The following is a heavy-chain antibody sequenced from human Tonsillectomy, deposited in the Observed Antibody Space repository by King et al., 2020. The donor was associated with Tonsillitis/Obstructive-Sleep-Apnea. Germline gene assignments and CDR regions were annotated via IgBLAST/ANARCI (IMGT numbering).Heavy chain of an antibody. V-gene: IGHV3-9*01. J-gene: IGHJ6*03. D-gene: IGHD3-10*01. CDR3: AKSGGSGTYYRTYYYYCMDV. CDR2: ISWNSGNI. CDR1: GFTFDDYA. Sequence: VQLVESGGGLVQPGKSLRLSCAASGFTFDDYAMHWVRQAPGKGLEWVSGISWNSGNIGYADYVKGRFTISRDNAKNSLYLQMNSLRAEDTALYYCAKSGGSGTYYRTYYYYCMDVWGKGTTVTVSS.